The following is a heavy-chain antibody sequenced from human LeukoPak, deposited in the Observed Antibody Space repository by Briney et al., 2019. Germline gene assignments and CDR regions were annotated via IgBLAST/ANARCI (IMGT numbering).Heavy chain of an antibody. CDR2: INHSGST. V-gene: IGHV4-34*01. CDR1: GGSFSGYY. D-gene: IGHD3-10*01. Sequence: PSETLSLTCAVYGGSFSGYYWSWIRQPPGKGLEWIGEINHSGSTNYNPSLKSRVTISVDTSKNQFSLKLSSVTAADTAVYYCARSDGYGLVGIWGQGTMVTVSS. J-gene: IGHJ3*02. CDR3: ARSDGYGLVGI.